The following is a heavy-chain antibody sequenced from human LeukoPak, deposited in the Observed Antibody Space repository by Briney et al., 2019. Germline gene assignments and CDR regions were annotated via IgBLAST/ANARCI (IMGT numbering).Heavy chain of an antibody. CDR3: ASGYSSGWYSAFDY. D-gene: IGHD6-19*01. CDR2: IYYSGST. CDR1: GGSISSYY. J-gene: IGHJ4*02. Sequence: PSETLSLTCSVSGGSISSYYWSWIRQPPGKGLEWIGYIYYSGSTNYNPSLKSRVTISVDTSKNQFSLKLSSVTAADTAVYYCASGYSSGWYSAFDYWGQGTLVTVSS. V-gene: IGHV4-59*01.